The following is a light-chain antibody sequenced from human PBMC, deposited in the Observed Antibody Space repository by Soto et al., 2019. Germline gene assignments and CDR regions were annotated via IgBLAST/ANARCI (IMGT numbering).Light chain of an antibody. J-gene: IGLJ3*02. CDR2: DVS. CDR3: CSYAGSYTWV. Sequence: QSALTQPRSVSGSPGQSVTISCTGTSSDVGDYNYVSWYEQRPGKAPKVMIYDVSRRPSGVPDRFSGSKSGNTDSLTISGLQAEDEADYYCCSYAGSYTWVFGGGTKLTVL. CDR1: SSDVGDYNY. V-gene: IGLV2-11*01.